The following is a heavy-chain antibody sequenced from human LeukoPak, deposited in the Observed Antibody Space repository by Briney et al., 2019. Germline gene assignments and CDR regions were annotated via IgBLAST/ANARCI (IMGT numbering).Heavy chain of an antibody. CDR2: IYYSGST. V-gene: IGHV4-30-4*07. Sequence: PSETLSLTCAVSGGSISSGGYSWSWIRQPPGKGLEWIGCIYYSGSTYYNPSLKSRVTISVDTSKNQFSLKLSSVTAADTAVYYCARGHVDTAMVTFGYFDYWGQGTLVTVSS. CDR1: GGSISSGGYS. D-gene: IGHD5-18*01. J-gene: IGHJ4*02. CDR3: ARGHVDTAMVTFGYFDY.